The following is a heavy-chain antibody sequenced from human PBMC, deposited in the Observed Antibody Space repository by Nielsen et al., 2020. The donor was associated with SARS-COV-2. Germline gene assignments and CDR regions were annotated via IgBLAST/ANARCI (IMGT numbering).Heavy chain of an antibody. Sequence: GGSLRLSCAASGFTFDDYAMHWVRQAPGKGLEWVSGISWNSGSIGHADSVKGRFTIFRDNPKNSLYLQMNSLRAEDTALYYCASLITMVRGVGIYGMDLWGQGTTVTVSS. CDR2: ISWNSGSI. J-gene: IGHJ6*02. CDR1: GFTFDDYA. V-gene: IGHV3-9*01. D-gene: IGHD3-10*01. CDR3: ASLITMVRGVGIYGMDL.